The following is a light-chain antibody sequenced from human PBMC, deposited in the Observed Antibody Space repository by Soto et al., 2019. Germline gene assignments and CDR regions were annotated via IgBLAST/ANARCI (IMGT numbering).Light chain of an antibody. J-gene: IGKJ4*01. CDR3: QQLRMYPST. V-gene: IGKV1-9*01. CDR1: QDIAIY. CDR2: AAS. Sequence: IQLTQSPSSLSASVGARVTITCRASQDIAIYLAWYQQKPGEAPKLLIYAASTLYGGVPSRFSGSGSGTDFALTITSLQAEDFATYYCQQLRMYPSTLGGGTKVDIK.